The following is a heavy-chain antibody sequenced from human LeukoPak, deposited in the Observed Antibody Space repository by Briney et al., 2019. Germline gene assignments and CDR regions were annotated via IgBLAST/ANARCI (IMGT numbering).Heavy chain of an antibody. CDR3: ARDSVDTAMVTGWYFDY. CDR2: IIPILGIA. Sequence: SVKVSCKXSGGTFISYTISWVRQAPGQGLEWMGRIIPILGIANYPQKFQGRVTITADKSTSTAYMELSSLRSEDTAVYYCARDSVDTAMVTGWYFDYWGQGTLVTVSS. V-gene: IGHV1-69*04. D-gene: IGHD5-18*01. CDR1: GGTFISYT. J-gene: IGHJ4*02.